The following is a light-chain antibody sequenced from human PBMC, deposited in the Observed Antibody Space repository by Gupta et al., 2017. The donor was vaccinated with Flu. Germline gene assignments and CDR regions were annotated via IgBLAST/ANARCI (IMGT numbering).Light chain of an antibody. CDR2: GAS. CDR1: QGISSY. V-gene: IGKV1-9*01. J-gene: IGKJ2*01. CDR3: QQLNTYPQT. Sequence: DIQLTQSPSFLSASVGDRVTITCRASQGISSYLAWYQQEPGKAPKLLIYGASTLQSGVPSRFSGSASGTEFTLTISSLQPEDFATYYCQQLNTYPQTFGLGTKLGIK.